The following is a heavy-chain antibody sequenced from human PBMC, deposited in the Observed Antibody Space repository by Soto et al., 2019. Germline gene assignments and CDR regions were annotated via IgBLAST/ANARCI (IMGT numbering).Heavy chain of an antibody. CDR3: ASQTRAATLDY. Sequence: PSETLSLTCTVSGGSISSYYWSWIRQPPGKGLEWIGYIYYSGSTNYNPSLKSRVTISVDTSKNQFSLKLSSVTAADTAVYYCASQTRAATLDYWGQGTLVTVSS. CDR1: GGSISSYY. CDR2: IYYSGST. D-gene: IGHD2-15*01. J-gene: IGHJ4*02. V-gene: IGHV4-59*01.